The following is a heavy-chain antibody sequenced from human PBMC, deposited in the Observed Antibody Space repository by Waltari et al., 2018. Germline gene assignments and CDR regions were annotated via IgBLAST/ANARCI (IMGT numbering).Heavy chain of an antibody. D-gene: IGHD3-16*01. Sequence: EVQLVESGGDLVQPGGSLRLSCSASEFSFNTHWMAWFRQAPGKRREGVATIKPDGSDKFYVDSVKGRFAISRDNARNLLYLQMNSLRAEDTAIFYCAKMGAGRAPDYWGQGTLVTVSS. CDR2: IKPDGSDK. V-gene: IGHV3-7*03. CDR1: EFSFNTHW. J-gene: IGHJ4*02. CDR3: AKMGAGRAPDY.